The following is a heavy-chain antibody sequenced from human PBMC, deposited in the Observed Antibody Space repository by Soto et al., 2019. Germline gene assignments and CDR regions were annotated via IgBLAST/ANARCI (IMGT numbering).Heavy chain of an antibody. CDR1: GYTFTNYG. V-gene: IGHV1-18*01. CDR3: AREPPDYDILTGYDY. D-gene: IGHD3-9*01. J-gene: IGHJ4*02. Sequence: ASVKVSCKASGYTFTNYGITWVRQAPGQGLEWMGWISAYNGNTKYSQKFQGRVTITRDTSASTAYMELSSLRSEDTAVYYCAREPPDYDILTGYDYWGQGTLVTVSS. CDR2: ISAYNGNT.